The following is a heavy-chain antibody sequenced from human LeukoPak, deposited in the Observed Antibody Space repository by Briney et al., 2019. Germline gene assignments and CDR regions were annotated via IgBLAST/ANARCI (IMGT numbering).Heavy chain of an antibody. D-gene: IGHD2-2*01. V-gene: IGHV1-24*01. CDR1: GYTLTELS. J-gene: IGHJ6*02. CDR3: ATDPGEIVPAAKGPRGDYCYGMDV. Sequence: GASVKVSCEVSGYTLTELSMHWVRQAPGKGLEWMGGFDPEDGETIYAQKFQGRVTMTEDTSTDTAYMELNSLRSDDTAVYYCATDPGEIVPAAKGPRGDYCYGMDVWGQGTTVTVSS. CDR2: FDPEDGET.